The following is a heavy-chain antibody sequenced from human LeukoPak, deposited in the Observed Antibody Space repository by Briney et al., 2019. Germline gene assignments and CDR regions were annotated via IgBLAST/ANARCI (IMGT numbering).Heavy chain of an antibody. D-gene: IGHD4-17*01. CDR3: ARVHDYGDSRTGLDP. Sequence: ASVKVSCKASGYTFTSYGISWVRQAPGQGLEWMGGIIPIFGTANYAQKFQGRVTITADESTSTAYMELSSLRSEDTAVYYCARVHDYGDSRTGLDPWGQGTLVTVSS. CDR1: GYTFTSYG. CDR2: IIPIFGTA. V-gene: IGHV1-69*13. J-gene: IGHJ5*02.